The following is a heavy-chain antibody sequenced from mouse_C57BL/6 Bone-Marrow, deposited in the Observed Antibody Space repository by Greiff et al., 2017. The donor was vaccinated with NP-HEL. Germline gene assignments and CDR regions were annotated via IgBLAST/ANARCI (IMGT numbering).Heavy chain of an antibody. D-gene: IGHD3-3*01. Sequence: EVQLQQSGPELVKPGASVKMSCKASGYTFTDYNMHWVKQSRGKSLEGIGYINPNNGGTSYNQKFKGKATLTVNKSSSTAYMELRSLTSEDSAVYYCARERDPQGWYFDDWGQGTTLTVSS. J-gene: IGHJ2*01. CDR1: GYTFTDYN. CDR2: INPNNGGT. V-gene: IGHV1-22*01. CDR3: ARERDPQGWYFDD.